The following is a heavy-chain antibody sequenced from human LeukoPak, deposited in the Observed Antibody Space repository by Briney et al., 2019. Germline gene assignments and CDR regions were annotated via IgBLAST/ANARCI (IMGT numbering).Heavy chain of an antibody. J-gene: IGHJ3*02. CDR1: GFTFSSYS. CDR2: ISSSSSYI. CDR3: ARPDEQQLVRDAFDI. Sequence: GGSLRLSCAASGFTFSSYSMNWVRQAPGKGLEWASSISSSSSYIYYADSVKGRFTISRDNAKNSLYLQMNSLRAEDTAVYYCARPDEQQLVRDAFDIWGQGTMVTVSS. V-gene: IGHV3-21*01. D-gene: IGHD6-13*01.